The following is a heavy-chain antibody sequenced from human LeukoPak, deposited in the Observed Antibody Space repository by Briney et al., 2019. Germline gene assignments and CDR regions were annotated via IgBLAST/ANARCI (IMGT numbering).Heavy chain of an antibody. V-gene: IGHV1-69*05. Sequence: ASVKVSCKASGGTFSSYAISWVRQAPGQGLEWMGGIIPIFGTANYAQKFQGRVTITTDESTSTAYMELSSLRSEDTAAYYCARGGDSSSSGIDYGGQGTLVTVSA. J-gene: IGHJ4*02. D-gene: IGHD6-6*01. CDR1: GGTFSSYA. CDR2: IIPIFGTA. CDR3: ARGGDSSSSGIDY.